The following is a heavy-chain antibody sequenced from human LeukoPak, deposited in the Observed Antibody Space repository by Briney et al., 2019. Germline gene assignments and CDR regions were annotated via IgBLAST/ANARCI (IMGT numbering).Heavy chain of an antibody. CDR1: GDSIFTNNVA. CDR3: ARGKYTSFDS. CDR2: TYYRSKWSF. J-gene: IGHJ4*02. V-gene: IGHV6-1*01. Sequence: SQTLSLTCAISGDSIFTNNVAWNWIRQSPSRGLEWLGRTYYRSKWSFDYAVSVKSRITINADTSKNQFSLQLGSVTPEDTAVYYCARGKYTSFDSWGQGTLVTVSS. D-gene: IGHD6-6*01.